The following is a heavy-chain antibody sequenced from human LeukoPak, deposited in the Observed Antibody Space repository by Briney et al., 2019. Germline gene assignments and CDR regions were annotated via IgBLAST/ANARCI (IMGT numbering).Heavy chain of an antibody. CDR1: GYTFTGYY. J-gene: IGHJ5*02. D-gene: IGHD1-14*01. CDR2: INPNSGGT. V-gene: IGHV1-2*02. Sequence: ASVKVSCKASGYTFTGYYMHWVRQAPGQGLEWMGWINPNSGGTNYAQKFQGRVTMTRDTSISTAYMELSRPRSDDTAVYYCASYLGGYNNWFDPWGQGALVTVSS. CDR3: ASYLGGYNNWFDP.